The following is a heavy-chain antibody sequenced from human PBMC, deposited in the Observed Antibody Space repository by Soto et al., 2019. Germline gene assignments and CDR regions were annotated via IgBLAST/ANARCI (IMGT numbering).Heavy chain of an antibody. Sequence: ASVKVSCKASGYLFPSYHMYWVRQAPGQGLEWMGVIDPRGGDTNYAEKFRGRVSVTRDTSTTTFYVELRSLSSEDTATYFCARNFLPGETAYLGGGNKTRGGMDVWGQGTTVTVSS. V-gene: IGHV1-46*01. CDR3: ARNFLPGETAYLGGGNKTRGGMDV. CDR2: IDPRGGDT. D-gene: IGHD3-16*01. J-gene: IGHJ6*02. CDR1: GYLFPSYH.